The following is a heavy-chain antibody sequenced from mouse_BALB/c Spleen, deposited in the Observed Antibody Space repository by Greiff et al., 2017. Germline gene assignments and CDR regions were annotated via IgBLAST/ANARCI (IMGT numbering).Heavy chain of an antibody. CDR3: ARTMDGYYDYAMDY. D-gene: IGHD2-3*01. CDR2: IWSGGST. J-gene: IGHJ4*01. V-gene: IGHV2-2*02. Sequence: VKLVESGPGLVQPSQSLSITCTVSGFSLTSYGVHWVRQSPGKGLEWLGVIWSGGSTDYNAAFISRLSISKDNSKSQVFFKMNSLQANDTAIYYCARTMDGYYDYAMDYWGQGTSVTVSS. CDR1: GFSLTSYG.